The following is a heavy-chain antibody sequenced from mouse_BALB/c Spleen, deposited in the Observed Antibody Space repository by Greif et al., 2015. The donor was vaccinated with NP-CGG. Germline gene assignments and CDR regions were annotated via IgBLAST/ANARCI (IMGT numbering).Heavy chain of an antibody. CDR1: GFSLTSYG. CDR2: IWXDGST. Sequence: QVQLQQSGPDLVAPSQSLSITCTVSGFSLTSYGVHWVRQPPGKGLEWLVVIWXDGSTTYNSALKSRLSISKDNSKSQVFLKMNGLQTDDTAMYYCARHSPDYAMDYWGQGTSVTVSS. D-gene: IGHD6-1*01. CDR3: ARHSPDYAMDY. J-gene: IGHJ4*01. V-gene: IGHV2-6-2*01.